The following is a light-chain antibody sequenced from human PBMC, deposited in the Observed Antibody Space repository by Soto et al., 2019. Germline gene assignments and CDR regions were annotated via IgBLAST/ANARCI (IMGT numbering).Light chain of an antibody. V-gene: IGKV3-20*01. CDR1: QSGDSRY. J-gene: IGKJ2*01. CDR2: GTS. Sequence: EIVLTQSPGTLSLSPGERATLSCRASQSGDSRYLAWYQQNPGQAPRLLIYGTSNRATGIPDRFSGSGSGTDFTLTISRLEPEDFAVYYCPQYDDSPRMYVFGQGTKLEIK. CDR3: PQYDDSPRMYV.